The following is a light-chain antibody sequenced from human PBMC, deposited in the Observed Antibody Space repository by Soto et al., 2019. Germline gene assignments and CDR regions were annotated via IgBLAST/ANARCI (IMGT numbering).Light chain of an antibody. CDR1: QSVSSNY. J-gene: IGKJ3*01. CDR2: GAS. Sequence: EIVLTQSPGTLSLSPGERATLSCRASQSVSSNYLAWYRQTPGQAPRLLISGASSRATGIPDRFSGSGSGTDFTLTISRLEPEDFAVYYCQLYDSSSLFSFAPGTKVEVK. V-gene: IGKV3-20*01. CDR3: QLYDSSSLFS.